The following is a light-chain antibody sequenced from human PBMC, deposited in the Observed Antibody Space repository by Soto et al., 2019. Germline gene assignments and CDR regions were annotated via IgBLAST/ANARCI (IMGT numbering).Light chain of an antibody. CDR3: QAWDSSTGI. J-gene: IGLJ2*01. V-gene: IGLV3-1*01. CDR1: KLGDKF. Sequence: SYELTQPPSVSVSPGQTATISCSGEKLGDKFVSWYQQKPGQSPVLLIYQNTKRPSGIPERLSGSNSGTTATLTISGTQAMDEADYYCQAWDSSTGIFGGGTKLTVL. CDR2: QNT.